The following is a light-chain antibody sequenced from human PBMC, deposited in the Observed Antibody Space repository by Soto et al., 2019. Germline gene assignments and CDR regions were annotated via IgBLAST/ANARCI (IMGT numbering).Light chain of an antibody. CDR1: SSDVGAHNS. J-gene: IGLJ3*02. V-gene: IGLV2-14*01. CDR2: EVT. Sequence: QSALTQPASVSGSPGQSITISCTGTSSDVGAHNSVSLYQQHPGKAPKLMIYEVTHRPSRVSNRFSGYESGNTASLTISGLQAGDEAHYYCSSYTINSTVFGGGTKLTVL. CDR3: SSYTINSTV.